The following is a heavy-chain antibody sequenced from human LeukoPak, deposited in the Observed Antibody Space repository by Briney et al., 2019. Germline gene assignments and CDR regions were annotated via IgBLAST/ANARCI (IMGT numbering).Heavy chain of an antibody. V-gene: IGHV3-30*18. CDR3: AKGTAVGYSSREYYFDY. CDR2: ISYDGSNK. Sequence: GGFVRLSCAASGFPFSSYGMHWVRQAPGKGLEWVAVISYDGSNKYYADSVKGRFTISRDNSKNTLYLQMNSLRAEDTAVYYCAKGTAVGYSSREYYFDYWGQGTLVTVSS. J-gene: IGHJ4*02. CDR1: GFPFSSYG. D-gene: IGHD6-13*01.